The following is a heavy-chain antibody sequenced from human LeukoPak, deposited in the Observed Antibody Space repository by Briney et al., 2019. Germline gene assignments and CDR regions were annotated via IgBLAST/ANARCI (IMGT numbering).Heavy chain of an antibody. D-gene: IGHD6-13*01. CDR3: AREIAAAAHLNYNWFDP. V-gene: IGHV4-34*01. J-gene: IGHJ5*02. CDR2: INHSGST. CDR1: GGSFSGYY. Sequence: SETLSLTCAVYGGSFSGYYWSWIRQPPGKGLEWIGEINHSGSTNYNPSLKSRVTISVDTSKNQFSLKLSSVTAADTAVYYCAREIAAAAHLNYNWFDPWGQGTLVTVSS.